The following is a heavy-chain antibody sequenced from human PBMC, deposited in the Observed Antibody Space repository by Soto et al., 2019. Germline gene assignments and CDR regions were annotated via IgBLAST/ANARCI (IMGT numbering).Heavy chain of an antibody. CDR3: ARASTYYDFWSGYYPEYYYYGMDV. CDR1: GGTFSSYA. Sequence: ASVKVSCKASGGTFSSYAISWVRQAPGQGHEWMGRIIPIFGTANYAQKFQGRVTITADESTSTAYMELSSLRSEDTAVYYCARASTYYDFWSGYYPEYYYYGMDVWGQGTTVTVSS. CDR2: IIPIFGTA. V-gene: IGHV1-69*13. J-gene: IGHJ6*02. D-gene: IGHD3-3*01.